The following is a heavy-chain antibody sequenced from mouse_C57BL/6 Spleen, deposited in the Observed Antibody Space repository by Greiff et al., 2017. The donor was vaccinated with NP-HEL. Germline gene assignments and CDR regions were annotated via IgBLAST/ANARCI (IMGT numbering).Heavy chain of an antibody. CDR3: ARGSSSGPVAY. CDR2: IDPSDSYT. D-gene: IGHD3-2*02. J-gene: IGHJ3*01. V-gene: IGHV1-69*01. CDR1: GYTFTSYW. Sequence: QVQLQQPGAELVMPGASVKLSCKASGYTFTSYWMHWVKQRPGQGLEWIGEIDPSDSYTNYIQKFKGKSTLTVDKSSSTAYMQLSSLTSEDSAVYYCARGSSSGPVAYWGQGTLVTVSA.